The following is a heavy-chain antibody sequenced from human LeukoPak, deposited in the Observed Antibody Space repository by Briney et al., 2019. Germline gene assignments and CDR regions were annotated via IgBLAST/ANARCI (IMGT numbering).Heavy chain of an antibody. J-gene: IGHJ6*04. CDR2: IYYSGST. CDR3: ARRGYYYYGMDV. Sequence: SETLYLPCTVSGGSFSSGDYYWSWIRQPPGKGLEWIGYIYYSGSTYYNPSLKSRVTISVDTSKNQFSLKLSSVTAADTAVYYCARRGYYYYGMDVWGKGTTVTVSS. D-gene: IGHD3-10*01. CDR1: GGSFSSGDYY. V-gene: IGHV4-30-4*01.